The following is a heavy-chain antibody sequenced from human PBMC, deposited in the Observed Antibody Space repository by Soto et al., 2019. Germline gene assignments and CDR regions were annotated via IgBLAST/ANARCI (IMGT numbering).Heavy chain of an antibody. J-gene: IGHJ4*02. CDR1: GFTFISYA. V-gene: IGHV3-23*01. D-gene: IGHD3-10*01. CDR2: ISGSGGST. CDR3: ATVMVRGVTAPDY. Sequence: PGGSLRLSCAASGFTFISYAMSWVRQAPGKGLEWVSAISGSGGSTYYADSVKGRFTISRDNSKNTLFLQMNSLRAEDTAVYYCATVMVRGVTAPDYWGQGTLVTVSS.